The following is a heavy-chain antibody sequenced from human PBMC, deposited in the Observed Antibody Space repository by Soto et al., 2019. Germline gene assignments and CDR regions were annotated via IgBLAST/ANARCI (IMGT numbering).Heavy chain of an antibody. J-gene: IGHJ1*01. V-gene: IGHV4-30-2*01. CDR1: GAANTTGGYS. Sequence: SETLSLTCAVSGAANTTGGYSWSWMRQPPGNGLQWIGYMYHTGSANYNPSLKGRVTMSFDTSTSDFSLKLNSVTAADTAVYFCARVKGNRYVEVWGPGLLVPVS. D-gene: IGHD4-17*01. CDR2: MYHTGSA. CDR3: ARVKGNRYVEV.